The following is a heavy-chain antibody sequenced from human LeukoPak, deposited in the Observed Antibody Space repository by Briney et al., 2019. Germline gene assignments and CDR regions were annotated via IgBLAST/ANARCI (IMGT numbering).Heavy chain of an antibody. D-gene: IGHD3-10*01. CDR3: ARGLWFGQTGGWFDP. V-gene: IGHV3-48*04. CDR1: GFTFSSYS. J-gene: IGHJ5*02. CDR2: ISSSSSTI. Sequence: PGGSLRLFCAASGFTFSSYSMNWLRQAPGKGLEWVSYISSSSSTIYYADSVKGRFTISRDNAKNSLYLQMNSLRAEDTAVYYCARGLWFGQTGGWFDPWGQGTLVTVSS.